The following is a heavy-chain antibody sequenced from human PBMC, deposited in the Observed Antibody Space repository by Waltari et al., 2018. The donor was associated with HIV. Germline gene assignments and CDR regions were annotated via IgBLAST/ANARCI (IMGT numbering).Heavy chain of an antibody. D-gene: IGHD6-13*01. CDR1: GYPFTGYS. CDR2: INPNSGGT. V-gene: IGHV1-2*02. J-gene: IGHJ6*02. Sequence: QVPLVQSGAEVKKPGASVQVSCKASGYPFTGYSTPWVRQAPGQGLEWMGWINPNSGGTNYAQKFQGRVTMTRDTSISTAYMERSRLRSDDTAVYYCARRSSGGMDVWGQGTTVTVSS. CDR3: ARRSSGGMDV.